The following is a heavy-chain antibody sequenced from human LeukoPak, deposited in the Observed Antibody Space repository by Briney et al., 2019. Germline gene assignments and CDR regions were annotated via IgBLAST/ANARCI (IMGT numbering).Heavy chain of an antibody. CDR3: ARDQTEYSSSWYQGGYDAFDI. V-gene: IGHV3-33*01. CDR1: GFTFSSYG. D-gene: IGHD6-13*01. Sequence: GRSLRLSCAASGFTFSSYGMHWVRQAPGKGLEWVAVIWYDGSNKYYADSVKSRFTISRDNSKNTLYLQMNSLRAEDTAVYYCARDQTEYSSSWYQGGYDAFDIWGQGTMVTVSS. J-gene: IGHJ3*02. CDR2: IWYDGSNK.